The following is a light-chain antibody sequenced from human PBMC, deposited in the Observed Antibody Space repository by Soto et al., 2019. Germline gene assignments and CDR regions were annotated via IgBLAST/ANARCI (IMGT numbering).Light chain of an antibody. V-gene: IGLV2-14*03. CDR1: SSDVGGYNF. CDR3: SPYTSSYTYV. Sequence: QSALTQPASVSGSPGQSVTISCAGTSSDVGGYNFVSWYQQHPGKAPQLMIYDVSSRPSGVSNRFSGSKSGNTASLTISGLQAEDEADYYCSPYTSSYTYVFGTGTKVTVL. J-gene: IGLJ1*01. CDR2: DVS.